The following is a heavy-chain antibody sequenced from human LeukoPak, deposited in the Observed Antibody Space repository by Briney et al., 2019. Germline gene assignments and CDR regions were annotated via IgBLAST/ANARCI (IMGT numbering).Heavy chain of an antibody. CDR3: ARHGVHGSGSPNGMDV. CDR1: GYSFTSYW. Sequence: GEPLQISCKGSGYSFTSYWIGWVRQMPGKGLEWMGIIYPGDSDTRYSPSFQGQVTISADKSISTAYLQWSSLKASDTAMYYCARHGVHGSGSPNGMDVWGQGTTVTVSS. D-gene: IGHD3-10*01. V-gene: IGHV5-51*01. J-gene: IGHJ6*02. CDR2: IYPGDSDT.